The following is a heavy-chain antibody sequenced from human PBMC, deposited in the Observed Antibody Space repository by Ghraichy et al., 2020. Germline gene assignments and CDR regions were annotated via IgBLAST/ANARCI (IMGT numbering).Heavy chain of an antibody. CDR2: ILTIGTTI. D-gene: IGHD2-21*01. Sequence: GGSLRLSCVASGFTLGDYSMHWVRQAPGKGLEWISYILTIGTTIYYADSVRGRFTISRDNAKNSLYLQMNSLRDEDTAVYYCARVRGPTLSIHYMDVWGRGTTVTVSS. V-gene: IGHV3-48*02. CDR3: ARVRGPTLSIHYMDV. CDR1: GFTLGDYS. J-gene: IGHJ6*03.